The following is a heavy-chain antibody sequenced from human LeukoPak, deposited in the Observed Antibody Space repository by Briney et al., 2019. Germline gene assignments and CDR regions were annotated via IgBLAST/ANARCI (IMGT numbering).Heavy chain of an antibody. J-gene: IGHJ4*02. Sequence: ASVRVSCKAFGYSLTNYYVHWVRQAPGQGLEWMGGINPSGGSTSYAQKFQGRITVTRDTYTNTVYMDLSSLRSEDTATYYCARGAPTTRIGAGRFDYWGQGSLLTVAS. D-gene: IGHD5-12*01. CDR1: GYSLTNYY. CDR3: ARGAPTTRIGAGRFDY. CDR2: INPSGGST. V-gene: IGHV1-46*01.